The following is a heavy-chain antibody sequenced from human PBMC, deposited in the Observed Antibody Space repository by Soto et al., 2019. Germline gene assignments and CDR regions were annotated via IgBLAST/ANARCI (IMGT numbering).Heavy chain of an antibody. J-gene: IGHJ2*01. Sequence: SETLSLTCAVSGGSLSNYYWSWIRQPPGKGLEWIGYIYDSGSTNYNPSLKSRVTISIDTSKNQFSLKLTSVTAADTAVYYCARVGEDRVVTGNWYFDLWGRGSLGT. CDR2: IYDSGST. V-gene: IGHV4-59*01. CDR3: ARVGEDRVVTGNWYFDL. D-gene: IGHD2-21*02. CDR1: GGSLSNYY.